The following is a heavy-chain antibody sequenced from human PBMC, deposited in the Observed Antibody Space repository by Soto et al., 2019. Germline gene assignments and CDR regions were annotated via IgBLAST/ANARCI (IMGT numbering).Heavy chain of an antibody. CDR2: ISYDGSNK. CDR3: ARDRNSGYDPSPFDP. J-gene: IGHJ5*02. D-gene: IGHD5-12*01. Sequence: GGSLRLSCAASGFTFSSYAMHWVRQAPGKGLEWVAVISYDGSNKYYADSVKGRFTISRDNSKNTLYLQMNSLRAEDTAVYYCARDRNSGYDPSPFDPWGQGTLVTVSS. CDR1: GFTFSSYA. V-gene: IGHV3-30-3*01.